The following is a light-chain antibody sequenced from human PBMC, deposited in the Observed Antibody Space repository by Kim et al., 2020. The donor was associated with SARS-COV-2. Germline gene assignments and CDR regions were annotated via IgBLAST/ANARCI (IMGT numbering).Light chain of an antibody. Sequence: SSELTQDPAVSVALGQTVRITCQGDSLRSYYATWYQQKPGQAPLLVIYGKNNRPSGFPDRFSGSSSGNTASLTITGTPAGDEAYYYCNSRDSNDNVVFGGGTQLTVL. CDR3: NSRDSNDNVV. J-gene: IGLJ2*01. CDR1: SLRSYY. CDR2: GKN. V-gene: IGLV3-19*01.